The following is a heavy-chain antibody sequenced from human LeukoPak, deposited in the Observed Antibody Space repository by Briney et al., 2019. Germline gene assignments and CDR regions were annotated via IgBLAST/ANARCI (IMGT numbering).Heavy chain of an antibody. D-gene: IGHD3-10*01. J-gene: IGHJ4*02. CDR1: GGSFSGYY. CDR3: ARDPQYGSGSYYNSDQYYFDY. V-gene: IGHV4-34*01. CDR2: INHSGST. Sequence: SETLSLTCAVYGGSFSGYYWSWIRQPPGKGLEWIGEINHSGSTNYNPSLKSRVTISVDTSKNQFSLKLSSVTAADTALYYCARDPQYGSGSYYNSDQYYFDYWGQGTLVTVSS.